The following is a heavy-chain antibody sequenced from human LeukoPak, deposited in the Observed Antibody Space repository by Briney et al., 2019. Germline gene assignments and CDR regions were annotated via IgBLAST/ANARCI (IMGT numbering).Heavy chain of an antibody. J-gene: IGHJ3*02. Sequence: ASVKVSCKASGGTFSSYAISWVRQAPGQGLEWMGGIIPIFGTANYAQKFQGRVTITADESTSTAYMELSSLRSEDTAVYYCARENGAYYYDSSGYLIWGQGTMVTVSS. CDR3: ARENGAYYYDSSGYLI. CDR2: IIPIFGTA. D-gene: IGHD3-22*01. CDR1: GGTFSSYA. V-gene: IGHV1-69*13.